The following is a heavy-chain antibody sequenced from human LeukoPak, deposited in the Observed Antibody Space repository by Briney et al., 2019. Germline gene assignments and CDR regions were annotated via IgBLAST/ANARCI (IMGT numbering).Heavy chain of an antibody. V-gene: IGHV4-39*02. CDR2: IHYGGTT. J-gene: IGHJ4*02. D-gene: IGHD2-21*02. Sequence: SETLSLTCTVSGGSIGSGYYWAWIRQPPGKGLEWIGSIHYGGTTHYNPSLQSRVSISADTSKNQFALDLRSVTAADTAVYYCTRDIGDFASDFWGQGTLVTVSS. CDR3: TRDIGDFASDF. CDR1: GGSIGSGYY.